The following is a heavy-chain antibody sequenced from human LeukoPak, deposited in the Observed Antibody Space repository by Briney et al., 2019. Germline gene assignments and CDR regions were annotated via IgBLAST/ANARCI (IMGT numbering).Heavy chain of an antibody. Sequence: GGSLRLSCAASGFTFDNYAMHWVRQAPGKGLVWVSGISWNSGSIGYADSVKGRFTISRDNAKNSLYLQMNSLRAEDTALYYCAKGAGGWYVFDYWGQGTLVTVSS. CDR1: GFTFDNYA. J-gene: IGHJ4*02. CDR2: ISWNSGSI. V-gene: IGHV3-9*01. CDR3: AKGAGGWYVFDY. D-gene: IGHD6-19*01.